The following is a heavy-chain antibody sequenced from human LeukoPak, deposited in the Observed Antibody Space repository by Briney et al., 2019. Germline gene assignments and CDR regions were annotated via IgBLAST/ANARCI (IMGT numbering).Heavy chain of an antibody. Sequence: PSETLSLTCAVSGGFLRRRNWWSWVRQAPGKGLEWIGEIYHRWSTNYNPSLKSRVTISVDKSKNQSSLKLSSVTAADTAVYYCASGGAFDIWGQGTMVTVSS. J-gene: IGHJ3*02. CDR2: IYHRWST. CDR3: ASGGAFDI. V-gene: IGHV4-4*02. CDR1: GGFLRRRNW.